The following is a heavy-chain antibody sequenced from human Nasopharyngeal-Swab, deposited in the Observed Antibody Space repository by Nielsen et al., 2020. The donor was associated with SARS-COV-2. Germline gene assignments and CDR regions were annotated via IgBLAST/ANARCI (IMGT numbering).Heavy chain of an antibody. D-gene: IGHD6-6*01. CDR3: ARSKLATAARPGWFDP. J-gene: IGHJ5*02. Sequence: GTWLQWVSAISGSGGSTYYADSVKGRFTISRDNSKNTLYLQMNSLRAEDTAVYYCARSKLATAARPGWFDPWGQGTLVTVSS. CDR2: ISGSGGST. V-gene: IGHV3-23*01.